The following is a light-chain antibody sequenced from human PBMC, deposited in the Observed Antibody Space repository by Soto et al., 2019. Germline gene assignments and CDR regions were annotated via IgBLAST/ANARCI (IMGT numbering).Light chain of an antibody. CDR2: GAS. CDR3: QQYKNWLAWT. Sequence: ELVMTQSPATLSVSPGERATLSCRASQSVSSSLAGYQHKPGQAPRLLIYGASTRATGIPARFSGSGSGTEFTLTISSLQSEDLAVYYCQQYKNWLAWTFGQGTKVE. V-gene: IGKV3-15*01. CDR1: QSVSSS. J-gene: IGKJ1*01.